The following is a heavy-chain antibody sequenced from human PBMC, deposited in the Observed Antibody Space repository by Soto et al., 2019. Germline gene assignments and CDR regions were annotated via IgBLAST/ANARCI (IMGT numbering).Heavy chain of an antibody. CDR2: MNPNSGNT. J-gene: IGHJ6*02. CDR3: ARGGTIFGVVITDYYYYYGMDV. CDR1: GYTFTSYD. D-gene: IGHD3-3*01. Sequence: ASVKVSCKASGYTFTSYDINWVRQATGQGLEWMGWMNPNSGNTGYAQKFQGRVTMTRNTSISTAYMELSSLRSEDTAVYYCARGGTIFGVVITDYYYYYGMDVWGQGTTVTV. V-gene: IGHV1-8*01.